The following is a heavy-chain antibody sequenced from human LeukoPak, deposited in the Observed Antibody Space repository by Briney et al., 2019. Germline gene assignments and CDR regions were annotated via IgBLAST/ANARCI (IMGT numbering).Heavy chain of an antibody. J-gene: IGHJ6*03. CDR3: ARTYIAARPGAYYYIDV. CDR1: GYSFTSYW. D-gene: IGHD6-6*01. CDR2: IYPGDSDT. Sequence: GECLKISCKGSGYSFTSYWIGWVRQMPGKGLEWMGIIYPGDSDTRYSPSFQGQVTISADKSISTAYLQWSSLKASDTAMYYCARTYIAARPGAYYYIDVWGKGTTVTVSS. V-gene: IGHV5-51*03.